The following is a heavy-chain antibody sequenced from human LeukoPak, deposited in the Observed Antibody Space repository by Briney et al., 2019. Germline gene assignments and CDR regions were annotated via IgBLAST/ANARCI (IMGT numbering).Heavy chain of an antibody. CDR3: ARRSSWSNRGFDY. CDR1: GGSISSSSYY. V-gene: IGHV4-39*01. CDR2: IYYSGST. Sequence: SETLSLTRTVSGGSISSSSYYWGWIRQPPGKGLEWIGSIYYSGSTYYNPSLKSRVTISVDTSKNQLSLKLSSVTAADTAVYYCARRSSWSNRGFDYWGQGTLVTVSS. D-gene: IGHD6-13*01. J-gene: IGHJ4*02.